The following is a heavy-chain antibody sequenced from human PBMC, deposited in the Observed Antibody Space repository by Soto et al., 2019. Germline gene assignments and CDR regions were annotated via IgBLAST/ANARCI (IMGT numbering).Heavy chain of an antibody. Sequence: GGSLRFSCAASGISTSSYWMGWVRQAPGRGLEWVASIKKDGSEKYYMDSLKGRFTISRDNALNSLYLQMNSLRAEDTAVYFCVTGYHSDYWGQGTLVTVSS. CDR1: GISTSSYW. D-gene: IGHD5-18*01. CDR3: VTGYHSDY. CDR2: IKKDGSEK. V-gene: IGHV3-7*03. J-gene: IGHJ4*02.